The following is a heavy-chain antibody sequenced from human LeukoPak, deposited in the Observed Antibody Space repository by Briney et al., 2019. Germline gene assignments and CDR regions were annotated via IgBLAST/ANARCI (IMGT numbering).Heavy chain of an antibody. CDR2: VYYSGSA. Sequence: PSETLSLTCTVSGGSISSSNHYWGWIRQPPGKGLEWIGSVYYSGSAYYNPSLKSRVTISVDTSKNQFSLKLSSVTAADTAVYYCARVYSARITAYGMDVWGQGTTVTVSS. J-gene: IGHJ6*02. D-gene: IGHD3-10*01. V-gene: IGHV4-39*01. CDR1: GGSISSSNHY. CDR3: ARVYSARITAYGMDV.